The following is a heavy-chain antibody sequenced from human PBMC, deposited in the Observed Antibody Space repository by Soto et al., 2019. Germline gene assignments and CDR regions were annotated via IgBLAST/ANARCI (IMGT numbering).Heavy chain of an antibody. CDR1: GGSISSGDYY. CDR2: IYYSGST. CDR3: ARAGIAAAGTDPSYFDY. J-gene: IGHJ4*02. Sequence: SETLSLTCTVSGGSISSGDYYWSWIRQPPGKGLEWIGYIYYSGSTYYNPSLKSRVTISVDTSKNQFSLKLSSVTAADTAVYYCARAGIAAAGTDPSYFDYWGQGTLVTVSS. D-gene: IGHD6-13*01. V-gene: IGHV4-30-4*01.